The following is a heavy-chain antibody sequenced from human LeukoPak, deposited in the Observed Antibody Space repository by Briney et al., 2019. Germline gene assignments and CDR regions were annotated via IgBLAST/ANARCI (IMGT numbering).Heavy chain of an antibody. CDR1: GFTFSNYG. Sequence: PGRSLRLSCAASGFTFSNYGMHWVRQAPGKGLEWVAAISYDGSDKKYADSVKGRLTISRDNSKNALYLQMNSLRVEDTAVYYCAKGRGAGPVRDFYDSSGFCVQWGQGTLVTVSS. V-gene: IGHV3-30*18. CDR2: ISYDGSDK. J-gene: IGHJ4*02. D-gene: IGHD3-22*01. CDR3: AKGRGAGPVRDFYDSSGFCVQ.